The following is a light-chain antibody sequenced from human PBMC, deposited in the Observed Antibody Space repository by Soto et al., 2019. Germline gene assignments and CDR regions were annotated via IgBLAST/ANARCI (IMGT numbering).Light chain of an antibody. V-gene: IGKV3-20*01. Sequence: EIMLTQPPATLSSFPGDRVTLYCRASEYINTRLAWYQHRPGQSPRLLIYQTSLRAAGIPARFSGSGSGTDFTLTISRLEPEDFAVYYCGQFVSAPPRTFGQGTKV. CDR2: QTS. CDR3: GQFVSAPPRT. CDR1: EYINTR. J-gene: IGKJ1*01.